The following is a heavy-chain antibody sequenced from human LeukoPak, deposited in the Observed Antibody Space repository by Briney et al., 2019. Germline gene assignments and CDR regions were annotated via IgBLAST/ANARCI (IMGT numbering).Heavy chain of an antibody. J-gene: IGHJ4*02. CDR2: INHSGST. CDR3: ARLPGGSGWFPDY. Sequence: SETLSLTCAVYGGSFSGYYWSWIRQPPGKGLEWIGEINHSGSTNYNPSLTSRVTISVDTSKNQFSLKLSSVTAADTAVYYCARLPGGSGWFPDYWGQGTLVTVSS. D-gene: IGHD6-19*01. V-gene: IGHV4-34*01. CDR1: GGSFSGYY.